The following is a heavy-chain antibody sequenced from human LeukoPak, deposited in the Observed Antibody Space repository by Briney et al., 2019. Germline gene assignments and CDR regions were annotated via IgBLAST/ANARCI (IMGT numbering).Heavy chain of an antibody. V-gene: IGHV4-34*01. CDR1: GGSFSGYY. Sequence: SETLSLTCAVYGGSFSGYYWSWIRQPPGKGLEWIGEINHSGSTYYNPSLKSRVTISVDTSKNQFSLKLSSVTAADTAVYYCARDNMGSWFDPWGQGTLVTVSS. D-gene: IGHD2/OR15-2a*01. J-gene: IGHJ5*02. CDR2: INHSGST. CDR3: ARDNMGSWFDP.